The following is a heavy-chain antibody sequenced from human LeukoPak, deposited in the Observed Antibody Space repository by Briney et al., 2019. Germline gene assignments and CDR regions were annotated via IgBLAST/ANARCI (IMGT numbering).Heavy chain of an antibody. J-gene: IGHJ4*02. V-gene: IGHV3-30*18. Sequence: GRSLRLSCAASGFMFSTYGMHWVRQAPGKGLEWVAVIWYDGSNKYYADSVKGRFTISRDNSKNTLYLQMNSLRAEDTAVYYCAKDFLLAYYYDSSGSWIFDYWGQGTLVTVSS. D-gene: IGHD3-22*01. CDR3: AKDFLLAYYYDSSGSWIFDY. CDR2: IWYDGSNK. CDR1: GFMFSTYG.